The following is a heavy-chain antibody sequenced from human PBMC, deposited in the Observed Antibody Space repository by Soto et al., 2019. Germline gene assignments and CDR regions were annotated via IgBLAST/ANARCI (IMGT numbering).Heavy chain of an antibody. D-gene: IGHD1-20*01. CDR1: GYSFTSYW. V-gene: IGHV5-51*01. CDR2: IYPSDSDT. CDR3: ARHNWNDSDFPRLDY. Sequence: PGESLKISCKGSGYSFTSYWIGWVRQMPGKGLEWMGIIYPSDSDTRYSPSFQGQVTISADKSISTAYLQWSSLKASDTAMYYCARHNWNDSDFPRLDYWGQGTLVTVSS. J-gene: IGHJ4*02.